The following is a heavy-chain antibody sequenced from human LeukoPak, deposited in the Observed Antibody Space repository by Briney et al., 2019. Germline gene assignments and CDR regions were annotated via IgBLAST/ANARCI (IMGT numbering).Heavy chain of an antibody. V-gene: IGHV4-38-2*01. CDR3: ARPHTIFGPPGDY. CDR2: IYHSGST. J-gene: IGHJ4*02. CDR1: GYSISSGYY. Sequence: SETLSLTCAVSGYSISSGYYWGWIRQPPGKGVEWIGSIYHSGSTYYNPSLKSRVTISVDTSKNQFSLKLSSVTAAETAVYYCARPHTIFGPPGDYWGQGTLVTVTS. D-gene: IGHD3-3*01.